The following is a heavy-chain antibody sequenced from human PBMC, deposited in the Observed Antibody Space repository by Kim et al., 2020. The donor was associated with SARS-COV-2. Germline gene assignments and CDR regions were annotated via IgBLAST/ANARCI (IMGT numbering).Heavy chain of an antibody. D-gene: IGHD2-15*01. V-gene: IGHV1-18*01. CDR1: GYTFTSYG. Sequence: ASVKVSCKASGYTFTSYGISWVRQAPGQGLEWMGWISAYNGNTNYAQKLQGRVTMTTDTSTSTAYMELRSLRSDDTAVYYCARGDCSGGSCYSFGYWFDPWGQGTLVTVSS. CDR3: ARGDCSGGSCYSFGYWFDP. CDR2: ISAYNGNT. J-gene: IGHJ5*02.